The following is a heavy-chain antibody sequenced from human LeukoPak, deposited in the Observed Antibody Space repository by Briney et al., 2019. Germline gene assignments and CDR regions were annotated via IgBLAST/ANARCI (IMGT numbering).Heavy chain of an antibody. CDR1: GYIFSNYG. J-gene: IGHJ4*02. CDR3: ARDVPGTTPFDY. D-gene: IGHD1-7*01. Sequence: GASVKVSCKASGYIFSNYGISWVRQAPGQGLEWMGWISAKNGDTKYIQKFRGRVTMTTDTSTSTAYMELWSLRSDDTAVYYCARDVPGTTPFDYWGQGTLVTVSS. CDR2: ISAKNGDT. V-gene: IGHV1-18*01.